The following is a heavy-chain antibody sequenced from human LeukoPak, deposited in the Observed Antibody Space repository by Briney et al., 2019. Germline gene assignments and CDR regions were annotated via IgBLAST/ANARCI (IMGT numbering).Heavy chain of an antibody. Sequence: ASVKVSGKASGGTFSSYAVSWVRQAPGQGREWMGGIMPIFGTANYAQKFQGRVTITADASTSTVYMELSRLRSEDTAVYYCARQYRSGWFDYWGQGPLVTVSS. D-gene: IGHD6-19*01. V-gene: IGHV1-69*13. CDR3: ARQYRSGWFDY. CDR1: GGTFSSYA. CDR2: IMPIFGTA. J-gene: IGHJ4*02.